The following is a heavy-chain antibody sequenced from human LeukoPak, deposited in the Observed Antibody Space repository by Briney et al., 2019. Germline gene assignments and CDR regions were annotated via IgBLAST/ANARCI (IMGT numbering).Heavy chain of an antibody. J-gene: IGHJ4*02. CDR1: GFTLSNYA. D-gene: IGHD3-9*01. CDR2: ISYDGSRE. CDR3: AKDQGIYFDWSFLFDY. V-gene: IGHV3-30*18. Sequence: RRSLRLSCAPSGFTLSNYAMHWVREAPGKGLEWVAVISYDGSREYYADSVKGRITISRDNSKNTLYMHMNNVRPEDTAVYYCAKDQGIYFDWSFLFDYWGQGTLVTVSS.